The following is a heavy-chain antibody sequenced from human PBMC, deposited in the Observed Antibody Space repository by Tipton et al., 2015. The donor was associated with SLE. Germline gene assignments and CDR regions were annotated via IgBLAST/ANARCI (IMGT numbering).Heavy chain of an antibody. Sequence: QVQLVQSGAEVKKPGSSVKVSCKASGGTFSRYGISWVRQAPGQGLEWMGRIIPIFGTTNYAQKFQGRVTITADESTSTAYMELSNLRWEDTAVYYCARVYSYRVLTHAFDIWGQGTMVTVSS. CDR1: GGTFSRYG. CDR3: ARVYSYRVLTHAFDI. CDR2: IIPIFGTT. J-gene: IGHJ3*02. D-gene: IGHD5/OR15-5a*01. V-gene: IGHV1-69*18.